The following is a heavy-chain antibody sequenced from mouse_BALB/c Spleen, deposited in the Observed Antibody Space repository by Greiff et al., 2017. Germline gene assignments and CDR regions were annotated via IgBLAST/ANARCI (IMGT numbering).Heavy chain of an antibody. CDR2: ILPGSGST. V-gene: IGHV1-9*01. Sequence: VQLQESGAELMKPGASVKISCKATGYTFSSYWIEWVKQRPGHGLEWIGEILPGSGSTNYNEKFKGKATFTADTSSNTAYMQLSSLTSEDSAVYYCARLRSYWYFDVWGAGTTVTVSS. CDR3: ARLRSYWYFDV. J-gene: IGHJ1*01. CDR1: GYTFSSYW.